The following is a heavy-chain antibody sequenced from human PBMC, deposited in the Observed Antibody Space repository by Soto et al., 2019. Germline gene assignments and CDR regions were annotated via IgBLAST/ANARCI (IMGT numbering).Heavy chain of an antibody. CDR1: GGSISSYY. CDR3: AGLGLRLGELDY. Sequence: SETLSLTWTVFGGSISSYYWSXIRQPPGKGLEWIGYIYYSGSTNYNPSLKSRVTISVDTSKDQFSLKLSSVTAADTAVYYCAGLGLRLGELDYWGQGTLVTVSS. D-gene: IGHD3-16*01. CDR2: IYYSGST. J-gene: IGHJ4*02. V-gene: IGHV4-59*01.